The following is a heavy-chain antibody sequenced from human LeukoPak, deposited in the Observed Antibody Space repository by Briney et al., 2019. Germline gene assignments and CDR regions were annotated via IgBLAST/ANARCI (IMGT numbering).Heavy chain of an antibody. CDR2: IIPILGIA. CDR3: ARLVGDADGVPDHYGMDV. Sequence: GASVKVSCKASGGTFSSYAISWVRQAPGQGLEWMGRIIPILGIANYAQKFQGRVTITADKSTSTAYMELSSLRSEDTAVYYRARLVGDADGVPDHYGMDVWGQGTTVTVSS. V-gene: IGHV1-69*04. CDR1: GGTFSSYA. J-gene: IGHJ6*02. D-gene: IGHD1-26*01.